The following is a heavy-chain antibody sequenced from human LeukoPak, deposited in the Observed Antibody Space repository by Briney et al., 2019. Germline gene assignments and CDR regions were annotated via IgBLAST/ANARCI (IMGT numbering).Heavy chain of an antibody. CDR3: ARGGGASPSDY. CDR2: FYTSGSA. V-gene: IGHV4-4*07. CDR1: GYSISSSY. J-gene: IGHJ4*02. Sequence: SETLSLTCTVSGYSISSSYWSWIRQPAGKGLEWIGRFYTSGSANYNPSLKSRVSMSVDTSKNQLSLKLTSVTAADTAVYYCARGGGASPSDYWGQGILVTVSS. D-gene: IGHD2-2*01.